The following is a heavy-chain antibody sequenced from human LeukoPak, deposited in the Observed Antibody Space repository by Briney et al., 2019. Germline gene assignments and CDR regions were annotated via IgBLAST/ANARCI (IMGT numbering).Heavy chain of an antibody. CDR3: ARVFGELLSDFDY. Sequence: ASVKVSCKASGYTFTDFYMHWVRQAPGQGLEWMGWISAYNGNTNYAQKLQGRVTMTTDTSTSTAYMELRSLRSDDTAVYYCARVFGELLSDFDYWGQGTLVTVSS. V-gene: IGHV1-18*04. J-gene: IGHJ4*02. D-gene: IGHD3-10*02. CDR2: ISAYNGNT. CDR1: GYTFTDFY.